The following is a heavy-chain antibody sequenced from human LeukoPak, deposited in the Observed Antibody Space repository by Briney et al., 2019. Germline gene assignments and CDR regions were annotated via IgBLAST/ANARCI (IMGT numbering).Heavy chain of an antibody. V-gene: IGHV4-59*01. CDR3: ARAGGDYVGSDFDY. Sequence: SETLSLTCTVSGGSISSYYWSWIRQPPGKGLEWIGYIYYSGSTNYNPSLKSRVTISVDTSKNQFSLKLSSVTAADTAVYYCARAGGDYVGSDFDYWGQGTLVTVSS. CDR2: IYYSGST. CDR1: GGSISSYY. J-gene: IGHJ4*02. D-gene: IGHD4-17*01.